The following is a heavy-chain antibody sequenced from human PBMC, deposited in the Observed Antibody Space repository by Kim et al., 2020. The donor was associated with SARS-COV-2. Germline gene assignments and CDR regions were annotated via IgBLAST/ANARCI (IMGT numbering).Heavy chain of an antibody. CDR3: ARDLHCSSSSCSDFDT. CDR2: IDSISSTI. D-gene: IGHD2-2*01. J-gene: IGHJ3*02. CDR1: GFTFSTSS. Sequence: GGSLRLSCAASGFTFSTSSMNWIRQAPGKGLEWICYIDSISSTIYYADSVKGRFTVSRGNAGNSLFLEMSSLTAEDTAVYYCARDLHCSSSSCSDFDTWG. V-gene: IGHV3-48*01.